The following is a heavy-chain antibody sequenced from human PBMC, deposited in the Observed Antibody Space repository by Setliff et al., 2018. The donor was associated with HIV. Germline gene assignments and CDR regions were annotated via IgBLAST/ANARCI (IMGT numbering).Heavy chain of an antibody. V-gene: IGHV4-59*11. D-gene: IGHD6-13*01. J-gene: IGHJ6*03. Sequence: SETLSLTCTVSGGSISSHYWSWIRQPPGKGLEWIGYIYYSGSTNYNPSLKSRVTISVDTYKNQFSLKLSSVTAADTAVYYCARGFGSSWGGNYYYYYMDVWGKGTTVTVSS. CDR3: ARGFGSSWGGNYYYYYMDV. CDR1: GGSISSHY. CDR2: IYYSGST.